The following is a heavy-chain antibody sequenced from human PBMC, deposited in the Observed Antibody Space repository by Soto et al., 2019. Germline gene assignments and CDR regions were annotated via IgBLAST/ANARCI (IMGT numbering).Heavy chain of an antibody. Sequence: QVQLQESGPGLVKPSETLSLTCTVSGASISGNYWSWIRPPPGKGLESIGYIYDSGSTNYSPSLQSRVTMSVDRSKNQFSLALTSVTAADTALYFCARYRRGTGWYYLDYWGQGILVTVSS. CDR1: GASISGNY. V-gene: IGHV4-59*01. J-gene: IGHJ4*02. CDR2: IYDSGST. CDR3: ARYRRGTGWYYLDY. D-gene: IGHD6-19*01.